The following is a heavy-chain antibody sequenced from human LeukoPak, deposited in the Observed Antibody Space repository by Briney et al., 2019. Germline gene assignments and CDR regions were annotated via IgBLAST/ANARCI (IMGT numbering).Heavy chain of an antibody. CDR3: ARDVFLSGASHGY. Sequence: GGSLRLSCAAPGFTFSSYSMNWVRQAPGKGLEWVSSISSSSSYIYYADSVKGRFAISRDNAKNSLYLQMNSLRAEDTAVYYCARDVFLSGASHGYWGQGTLVSVSS. J-gene: IGHJ4*02. CDR2: ISSSSSYI. CDR1: GFTFSSYS. V-gene: IGHV3-21*01. D-gene: IGHD3-9*01.